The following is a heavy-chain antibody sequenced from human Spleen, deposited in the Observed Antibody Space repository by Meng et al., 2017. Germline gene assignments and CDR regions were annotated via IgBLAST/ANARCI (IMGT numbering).Heavy chain of an antibody. J-gene: IGHJ5*02. CDR1: GFTFDDYG. Sequence: GESLKISCAGSGFTFDDYGMSWVRQVPGKGLEWVSGINWNGGSTSYADSVMGRFTISRDNAKNSLYLQMNSLRAEDTALYLCVRDHVIVAMTFSNYFDPWGQGTLVTVSS. V-gene: IGHV3-20*01. CDR2: INWNGGST. D-gene: IGHD5-12*01. CDR3: VRDHVIVAMTFSNYFDP.